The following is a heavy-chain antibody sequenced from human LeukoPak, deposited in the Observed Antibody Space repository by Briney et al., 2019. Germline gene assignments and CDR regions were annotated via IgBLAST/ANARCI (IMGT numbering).Heavy chain of an antibody. CDR3: AAPDPTYYDFWSGYYAFDI. D-gene: IGHD3-3*01. CDR1: GFAVSSNY. CDR2: IYSGGST. V-gene: IGHV3-53*01. J-gene: IGHJ3*02. Sequence: GGSLRLSCAASGFAVSSNYMSWVRQAPGKGLEWVSVIYSGGSTYYADSVKGRFTIPRDNSKNTLYLQMNSLRAEDTAVYYCAAPDPTYYDFWSGYYAFDIWGQGTMVTVSS.